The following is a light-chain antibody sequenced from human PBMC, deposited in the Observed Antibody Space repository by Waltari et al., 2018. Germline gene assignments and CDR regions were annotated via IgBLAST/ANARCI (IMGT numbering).Light chain of an antibody. CDR2: LGS. J-gene: IGKJ1*01. CDR1: QSILHSNGYNY. V-gene: IGKV2-28*01. Sequence: DMVMTQYPLSLPVTPGEPASISCRSSQSILHSNGYNYLDWYLQKPGQSPQLLIYLGSNRASGVPDRFSGSGSGTDFTLKISRVEAEDVGVYYCMQALQTPRTFGQGTKVEIK. CDR3: MQALQTPRT.